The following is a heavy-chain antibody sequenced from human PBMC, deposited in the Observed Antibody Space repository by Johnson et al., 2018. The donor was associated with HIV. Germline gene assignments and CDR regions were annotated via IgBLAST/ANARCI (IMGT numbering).Heavy chain of an antibody. CDR1: GFTFNDHW. V-gene: IGHV3-74*01. CDR2: INGDGSRT. Sequence: VQLVESGGGLVQPGGSLRLSCGASGFTFNDHWMQWVRQAPGKGLVWVSRINGDGSRTSYADSVKGRFTISRDNSKNTLYLQMNSLRAEDTAVYYCARERPAYSSSSSHAFDIWGQGTMVTVSS. J-gene: IGHJ3*02. CDR3: ARERPAYSSSSSHAFDI. D-gene: IGHD6-6*01.